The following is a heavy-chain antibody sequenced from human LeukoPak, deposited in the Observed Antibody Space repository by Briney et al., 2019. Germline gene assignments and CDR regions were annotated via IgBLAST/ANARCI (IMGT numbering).Heavy chain of an antibody. CDR1: GFTFSSYS. Sequence: GGSLRLSCAASGFTFSSYSMNWVRQAPGKGLEWVSSISSSSSYIYYADSVKGRFTISRDNAKNSLYLQMNSLRAEDTAVYYCARANRGATSNFDCWGQGTLVTVSS. D-gene: IGHD1-26*01. CDR3: ARANRGATSNFDC. J-gene: IGHJ4*02. CDR2: ISSSSSYI. V-gene: IGHV3-21*01.